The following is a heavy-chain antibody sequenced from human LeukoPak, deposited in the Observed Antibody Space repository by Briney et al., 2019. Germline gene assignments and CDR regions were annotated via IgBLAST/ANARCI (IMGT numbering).Heavy chain of an antibody. D-gene: IGHD3-10*01. CDR3: AREDYYYSSGY. Sequence: GGSLRLSCAASGFTFTDYYMSWIRQAPGKGLEWVAYIGLDGSPTYYADSVKGRFTISRDNAKKSVHLQMNSLRVEDTAVYFCAREDYYYSSGYWGQGTPVTVSS. CDR1: GFTFTDYY. J-gene: IGHJ4*02. CDR2: IGLDGSPT. V-gene: IGHV3-11*04.